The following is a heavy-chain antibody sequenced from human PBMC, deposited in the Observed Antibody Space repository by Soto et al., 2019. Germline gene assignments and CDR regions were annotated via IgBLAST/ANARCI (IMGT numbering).Heavy chain of an antibody. CDR1: GYTFTGYY. V-gene: IGHV1-2*02. D-gene: IGHD1-7*01. J-gene: IGHJ4*02. CDR2: IGPNRGDT. CDR3: GRGRSGELVVFY. Sequence: QVQLVQSGAEVKKSGASVKVSCKASGYTFTGYYIHWVRQAPGQGPEWMGEIGPNRGDTRYAQKLQGRVTMTRDTSITTVYMELSNLSPDDTAVYYCGRGRSGELVVFYWGQGTLVTVYS.